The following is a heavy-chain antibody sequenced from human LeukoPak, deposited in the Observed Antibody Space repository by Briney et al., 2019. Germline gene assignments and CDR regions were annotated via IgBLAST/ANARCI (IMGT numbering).Heavy chain of an antibody. CDR1: GASISSYY. CDR3: ARGVRYYYGMDV. V-gene: IGHV4-59*01. CDR2: IYYSGST. J-gene: IGHJ6*02. Sequence: SETLSLTCTVSGASISSYYWSWIRQPPGKGLEWIGYIYYSGSTNYNPSLKSRVTISVDTSENQFSLKLSSVTAAGTAVYYCARGVRYYYGMDVWGLGTTVTVSS.